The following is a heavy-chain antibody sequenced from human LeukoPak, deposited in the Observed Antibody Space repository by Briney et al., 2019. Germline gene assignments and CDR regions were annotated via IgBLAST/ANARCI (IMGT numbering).Heavy chain of an antibody. CDR3: ARGRYCSGGGCHYFDY. CDR2: IKQDGSEK. V-gene: IGHV3-7*01. CDR1: GLTFNSYW. D-gene: IGHD2-15*01. J-gene: IGHJ4*02. Sequence: PGGSLRLSCAVSGLTFNSYWMSWVRQAPGKRLEWVANIKQDGSEKFYVDSVKGRFTISRDNAKNSLYLQMNSLRAEDTAVFYCARGRYCSGGGCHYFDYWGQGTLVTVSS.